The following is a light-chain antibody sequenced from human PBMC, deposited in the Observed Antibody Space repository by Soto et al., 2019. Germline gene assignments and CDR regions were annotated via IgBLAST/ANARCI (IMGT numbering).Light chain of an antibody. J-gene: IGLJ2*01. CDR1: SGHSSYD. V-gene: IGLV4-69*01. CDR2: VNSDGSH. CDR3: QTWGTGIHVV. Sequence: QPVLTQSPSVSASLGASVKLTCTLSSGHSSYDIVWHQQQPEKGPRYLMKVNSDGSHNKGDGIPDRFSGSSSGAERYLTISRLQAEDEADYYCQTWGTGIHVVFGGGTKLTVL.